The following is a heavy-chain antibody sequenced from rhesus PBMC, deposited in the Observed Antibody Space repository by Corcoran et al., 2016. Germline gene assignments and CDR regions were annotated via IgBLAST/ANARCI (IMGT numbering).Heavy chain of an antibody. CDR2: IYWNDNK. CDR1: GFSLTTSGTG. Sequence: QVTLKESGPALVKPTHTLTLTCTFSGFSLTTSGTGVGWIRQPPGQDLEWLASIYWNDNKYYNTSLKSRLTIAKDTYKNQVVLTMTNMDPVDTATYYCARVVGAAAGGYGLDSWGQGVVVTVSS. D-gene: IGHD6-31*01. V-gene: IGHV2-95*01. J-gene: IGHJ6*01. CDR3: ARVVGAAAGGYGLDS.